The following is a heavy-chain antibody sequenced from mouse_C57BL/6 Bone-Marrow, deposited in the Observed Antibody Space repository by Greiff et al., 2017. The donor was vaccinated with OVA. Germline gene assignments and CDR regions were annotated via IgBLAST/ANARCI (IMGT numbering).Heavy chain of an antibody. CDR1: GYSFTGYY. D-gene: IGHD2-4*01. CDR2: INPSTGGT. CDR3: ARPISLYDFHAMDY. V-gene: IGHV1-42*01. Sequence: EVKLMESGPELVKPGASVKISCKASGYSFTGYYMNWVKQSPEKSLEWIGEINPSTGGTTYNQKFKAKATLTVDKSSSTAYMQLKSLTSEDSAVYYCARPISLYDFHAMDYWGQGTSVTVSS. J-gene: IGHJ4*01.